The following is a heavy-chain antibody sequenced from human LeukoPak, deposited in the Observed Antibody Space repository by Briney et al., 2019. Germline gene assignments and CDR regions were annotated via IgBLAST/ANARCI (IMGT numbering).Heavy chain of an antibody. CDR1: GGSISSYY. CDR2: IYYSGST. V-gene: IGHV4-59*05. CDR3: ARPRGYCSGGSCSLGTGLSWFDP. Sequence: SETLSLTCTVSGGSISSYYWSWIRQPPGKGLEWIGSIYYSGSTYYNPSLKSRVTISVDTSKNQFSLKLSSVTAADTAVYYCARPRGYCSGGSCSLGTGLSWFDPWGQGTLVTVSS. D-gene: IGHD2-15*01. J-gene: IGHJ5*02.